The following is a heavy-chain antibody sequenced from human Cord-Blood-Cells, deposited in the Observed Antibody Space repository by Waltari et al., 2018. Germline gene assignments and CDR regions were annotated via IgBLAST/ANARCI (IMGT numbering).Heavy chain of an antibody. Sequence: QVQLVQSGAEVKKPGASVKVSCKDSGYTFTGYYMHWVRQAPGQGLEWMGWINPNSGGTNYAQKFQGRVTMTRDTSISTAYMELSRLRSDDTAVYYCASLVYYDFWSGYYDYWGQGTLVTVSS. CDR1: GYTFTGYY. J-gene: IGHJ4*02. D-gene: IGHD3-3*01. V-gene: IGHV1-2*02. CDR3: ASLVYYDFWSGYYDY. CDR2: INPNSGGT.